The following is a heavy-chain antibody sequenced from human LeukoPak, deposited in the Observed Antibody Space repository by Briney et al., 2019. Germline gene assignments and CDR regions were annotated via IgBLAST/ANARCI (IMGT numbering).Heavy chain of an antibody. D-gene: IGHD6-6*01. V-gene: IGHV1-2*02. Sequence: ASVKVSCKASGYTFTGYYMHWVRQAPGQGLEWMGWINPNSGGTNYAQKFQGRVTMTRDTSISTAYMELSRLRSDDTAVYYCASCEYSNELHNWFDPWGQGTLVTVSS. CDR2: INPNSGGT. J-gene: IGHJ5*02. CDR1: GYTFTGYY. CDR3: ASCEYSNELHNWFDP.